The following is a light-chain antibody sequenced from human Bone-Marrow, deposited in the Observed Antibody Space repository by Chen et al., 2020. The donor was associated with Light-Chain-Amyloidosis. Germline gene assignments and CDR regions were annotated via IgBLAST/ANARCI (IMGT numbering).Light chain of an antibody. J-gene: IGLJ3*02. V-gene: IGLV1-40*01. CDR1: SSSIGAGYD. CDR3: QSYDSSLGGWV. CDR2: GNN. Sequence: QSVLTQPPSVSGAPGQRVTISCTGSSSSIGAGYDVHWYQQFPGAAPKVVIFGNNNRPSGVPDRFSASKYGTSASLAITGLQAEDEAVYYCQSYDSSLGGWVFGGGTKLTVL.